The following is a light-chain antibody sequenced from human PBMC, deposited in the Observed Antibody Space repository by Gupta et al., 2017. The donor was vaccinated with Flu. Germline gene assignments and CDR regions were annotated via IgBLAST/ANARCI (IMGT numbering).Light chain of an antibody. V-gene: IGKV1-5*03. CDR1: QTLNSW. CDR2: KAS. CDR3: QQEDSYPLT. J-gene: IGKJ4*01. Sequence: DIQMTQSPSTLSASVGDRVTMTCRASQTLNSWLAWFQQKPGKAPKLLINKASTVESGVPSRFSGSGSGTEFTLTISSRQPDDFVTYFCQQEDSYPLTFGGGTKVEIK.